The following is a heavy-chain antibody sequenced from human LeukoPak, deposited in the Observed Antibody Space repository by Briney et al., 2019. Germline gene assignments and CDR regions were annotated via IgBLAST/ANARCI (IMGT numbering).Heavy chain of an antibody. D-gene: IGHD3-3*01. V-gene: IGHV3-23*01. Sequence: GGSLRLSCAASGFTFSSYGMSWVRRAPGKGLEWVSAISDSAGSTYYADSVKGRFTISRDNSKNTLYLQMNSLRAEDTAVYYCAKVGMVRYYYYMDVWGKGTTVTISS. J-gene: IGHJ6*03. CDR2: ISDSAGST. CDR1: GFTFSSYG. CDR3: AKVGMVRYYYYMDV.